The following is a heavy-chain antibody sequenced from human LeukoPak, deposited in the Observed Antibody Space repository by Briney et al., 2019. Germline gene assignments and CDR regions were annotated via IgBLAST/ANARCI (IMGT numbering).Heavy chain of an antibody. CDR3: APRLNYSKNYFYYMDV. D-gene: IGHD4-11*01. CDR2: IIIIFGTA. Sequence: GPSVKVSFKASGGTFTIYAISRVRQAHGQGNEWVGGIIIIFGTANKAQKFQGRVTINTDESKSTAYMELSSVRDEETAGYYSAPRLNYSKNYFYYMDVWGKETTVTLSS. CDR1: GGTFTIYA. V-gene: IGHV1-69*05. J-gene: IGHJ6*03.